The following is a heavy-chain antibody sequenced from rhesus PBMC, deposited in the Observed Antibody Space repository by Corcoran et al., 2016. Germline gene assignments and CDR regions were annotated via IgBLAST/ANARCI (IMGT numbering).Heavy chain of an antibody. CDR1: GSSITRGFG. CDR3: ARAGTGVFDY. V-gene: IGHV4-127*01. Sequence: QLQLQDSCTGLVQPSETLSLPCAVSGSSITRGFGCRWFRQPPGKGLEWIGFIVGSSDSTNYNPSLKSRVTISKDTSKNQFSLKLSSVTAADTAVYYCARAGTGVFDYWGQGVLVTVSS. CDR2: IVGSSDST. D-gene: IGHD3-34*01. J-gene: IGHJ4*01.